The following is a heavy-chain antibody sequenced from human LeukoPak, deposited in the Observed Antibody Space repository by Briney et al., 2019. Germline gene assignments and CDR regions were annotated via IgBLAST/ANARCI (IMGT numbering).Heavy chain of an antibody. Sequence: GGSLRLSCAASGFIFSDYYMSWIRQVPGKGLEWVSYISSTSSYTNYADSVKGRFTISRDNAKNSLYLQMNSLRAEDTAVYYCARGPLGYSGYDQGSFDYRGQGTLVTVSS. D-gene: IGHD5-12*01. CDR1: GFIFSDYY. J-gene: IGHJ4*02. V-gene: IGHV3-11*06. CDR2: ISSTSSYT. CDR3: ARGPLGYSGYDQGSFDY.